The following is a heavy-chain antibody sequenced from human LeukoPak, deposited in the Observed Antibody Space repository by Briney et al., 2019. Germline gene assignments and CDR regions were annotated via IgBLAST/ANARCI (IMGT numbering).Heavy chain of an antibody. J-gene: IGHJ4*02. Sequence: WETLSLTCTISVGSINSHFRRWIRQPAGKGLEWVGRIHSTGNPNYNPSPRSRVTMSVDTSKNRFPLKVSSVTAADPGAYFCAGDWYPNTVGWYCDFWGRGTRVSVSS. CDR1: VGSINSHF. CDR2: IHSTGNP. CDR3: AGDWYPNTVGWYCDF. V-gene: IGHV4-4*07. D-gene: IGHD6-19*01.